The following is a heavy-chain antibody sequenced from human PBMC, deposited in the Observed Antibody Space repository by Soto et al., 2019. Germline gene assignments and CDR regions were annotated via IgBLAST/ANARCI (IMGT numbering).Heavy chain of an antibody. D-gene: IGHD3-16*01. CDR2: ISAAGYST. CDR3: AKDPNGNYVGGFEM. CDR1: GFTFDKYA. J-gene: IGHJ3*02. Sequence: EVHLLESGGDVVHPGDSLRISCAGSGFTFDKYAMSWVRHVPGKGLEWVAGISAAGYSTYYADSVKDRFLISRDNSKNTLYLQMRRLRVEDTALYFCAKDPNGNYVGGFEMCGQGTLVIVSP. V-gene: IGHV3-23*01.